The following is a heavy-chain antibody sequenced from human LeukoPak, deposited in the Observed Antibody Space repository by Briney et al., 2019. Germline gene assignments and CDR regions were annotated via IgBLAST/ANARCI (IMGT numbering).Heavy chain of an antibody. J-gene: IGHJ6*02. CDR1: GFTFSSYD. CDR3: ARGLGYCSGGSCYELDV. D-gene: IGHD2-15*01. Sequence: GGSLRLSCAASGFTFSSYDMHWVRKATGKGLEWVSAIGTAGDTYYPGSVKGRFTISRENAKNSLYLQMNSLRAEDTAVYYCARGLGYCSGGSCYELDVWGQGTTVTVSS. CDR2: IGTAGDT. V-gene: IGHV3-13*01.